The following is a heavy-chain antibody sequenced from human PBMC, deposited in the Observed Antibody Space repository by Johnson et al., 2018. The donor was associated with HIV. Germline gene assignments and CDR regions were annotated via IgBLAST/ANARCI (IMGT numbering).Heavy chain of an antibody. V-gene: IGHV3-30-3*01. CDR3: ARVRWLQLGAFDI. D-gene: IGHD5-24*01. Sequence: QVQLVESGGGVVQPGRSLRLSCAASGFTFSSYAMHWVRQAPGKGLEWVAVISYDGSNKYYADSVKGRFTISRDNAKNSLYLQMNSLRAEDTAVYYCARVRWLQLGAFDIWGQGTMVTVSS. CDR1: GFTFSSYA. J-gene: IGHJ3*02. CDR2: ISYDGSNK.